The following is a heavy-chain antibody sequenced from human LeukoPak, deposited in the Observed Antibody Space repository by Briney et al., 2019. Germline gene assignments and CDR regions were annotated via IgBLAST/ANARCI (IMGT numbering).Heavy chain of an antibody. J-gene: IGHJ4*02. CDR3: ARDPGYDFGSGWYFDY. V-gene: IGHV1-46*01. D-gene: IGHD3-3*01. Sequence: ASVTASSKASVYTFTSYYMHWVRQAPGQGLVGMGIINPSGGSTSYAQKFQGRVTMTRDTSTSTVYLELSSLRSEDTAVYYCARDPGYDFGSGWYFDYWGQGTLVTVSS. CDR1: VYTFTSYY. CDR2: INPSGGST.